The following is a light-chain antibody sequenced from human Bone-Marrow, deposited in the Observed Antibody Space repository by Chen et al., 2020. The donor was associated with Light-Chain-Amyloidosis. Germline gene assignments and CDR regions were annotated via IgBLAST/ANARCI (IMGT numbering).Light chain of an antibody. CDR1: NSNVGAHKY. CDR3: GSYTTTNTLV. Sequence: QSALTQPASVSGSPGQSVTISCPGSNSNVGAHKYVSWYQQSPGKAPKLIIYDVSDRPSGLSYRFSGSKSGNTASLTIYGLQAEDEADYYCGSYTTTNTLVFGGGTKLTVL. V-gene: IGLV2-14*03. J-gene: IGLJ3*02. CDR2: DVS.